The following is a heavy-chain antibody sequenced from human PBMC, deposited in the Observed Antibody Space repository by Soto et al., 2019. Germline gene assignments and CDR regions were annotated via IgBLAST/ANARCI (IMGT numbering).Heavy chain of an antibody. Sequence: EVQLLESGGGLVQPGGSLRLSCAASGFTFSDYAMSWVRQAPGKGLDWVSAISSSGDHTFYADSVKGRFTISRDNSKNTLYLQVNSLRAEDTAVYYCAKLHRPGLQFFDFWGQGTLVTVSS. CDR3: AKLHRPGLQFFDF. J-gene: IGHJ4*02. CDR1: GFTFSDYA. CDR2: ISSSGDHT. D-gene: IGHD4-4*01. V-gene: IGHV3-23*01.